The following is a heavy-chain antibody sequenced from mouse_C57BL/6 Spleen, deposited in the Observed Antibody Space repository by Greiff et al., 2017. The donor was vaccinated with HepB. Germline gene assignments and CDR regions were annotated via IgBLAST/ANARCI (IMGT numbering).Heavy chain of an antibody. V-gene: IGHV14-4*01. Sequence: EVQLQQSGAELVRPGASVKLSCTASGFNIKDDYMHWVKQRPEQGLEWIGWIDPENGDTEYASKFQGKATITADPSSNTAYLQLSSLTSEDTAVYYCTPTMITRYYFDYWGQGTTLTVSS. J-gene: IGHJ2*01. CDR3: TPTMITRYYFDY. D-gene: IGHD2-4*01. CDR1: GFNIKDDY. CDR2: IDPENGDT.